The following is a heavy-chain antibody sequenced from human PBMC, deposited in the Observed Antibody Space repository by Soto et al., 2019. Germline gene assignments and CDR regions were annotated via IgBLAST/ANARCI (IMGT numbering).Heavy chain of an antibody. D-gene: IGHD3-22*01. CDR1: GFTFSSYG. CDR3: VRGPDYEGYFDY. CDR2: ISYDGSNK. V-gene: IGHV3-30*03. Sequence: PGGSLRLSCAASGFTFSSYGMHWVRQAPGKGLEWVAVISYDGSNKYYADSVKGRFTISRDNSKNTLYLQMNSLRAEDTAVYFCVRGPDYEGYFDYWGQGTLVTVSS. J-gene: IGHJ4*02.